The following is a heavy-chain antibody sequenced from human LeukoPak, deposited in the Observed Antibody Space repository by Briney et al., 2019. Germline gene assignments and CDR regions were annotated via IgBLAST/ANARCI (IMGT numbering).Heavy chain of an antibody. CDR3: AGSHRYYDLWSGYSRAFDI. D-gene: IGHD3-3*01. CDR2: IYYSGST. Sequence: SETLSLTCTVSGGSISSSSYYWGWIRQPPGKGLEWIGSIYYSGSTYYNPSLKSRVTISTDTSKNQFFLKLTSVTAADTAVYYCAGSHRYYDLWSGYSRAFDIWGQGTMATVSS. V-gene: IGHV4-39*01. CDR1: GGSISSSSYY. J-gene: IGHJ3*02.